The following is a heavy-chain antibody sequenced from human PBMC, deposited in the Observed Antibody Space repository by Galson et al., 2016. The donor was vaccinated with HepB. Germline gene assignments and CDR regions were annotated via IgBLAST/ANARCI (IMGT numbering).Heavy chain of an antibody. Sequence: RLSXAVSXXXFSSYSXNWVRXAPGKGLEXXXYISRTSQTIYYADSVKGRFTISRDNAKNSLYLQMDSLRGEDTALYYCAXLNGGSXXGLDYWXQGTLVT. D-gene: IGHD1-26*01. CDR2: ISRTSQTI. CDR3: AXLNGGSXXGLDY. CDR1: XXXFSSYS. V-gene: IGHV3-48*01. J-gene: IGHJ4*02.